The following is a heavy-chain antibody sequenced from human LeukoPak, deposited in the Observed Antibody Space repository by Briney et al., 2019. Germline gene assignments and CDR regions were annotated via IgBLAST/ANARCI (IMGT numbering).Heavy chain of an antibody. V-gene: IGHV5-10-1*01. J-gene: IGHJ4*02. CDR2: IDPRDSYT. Sequence: GESLTISCRASGYIFTNYWISWVRQMPGKGLEWMGRIDPRDSYTKYSPSFEGHVTISVDKSISSAFLQWNSLKASDSAMYYCATGASKVTTDFANYWGQGTQVAVSS. CDR1: GYIFTNYW. CDR3: ATGASKVTTDFANY. D-gene: IGHD4-17*01.